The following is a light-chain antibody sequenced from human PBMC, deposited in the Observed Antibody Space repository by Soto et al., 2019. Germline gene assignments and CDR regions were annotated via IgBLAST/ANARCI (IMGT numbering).Light chain of an antibody. Sequence: EIVLAQSPATLSLSPGERATLSCRASQSVSNFLAWYQQIPGQAPSLLIYDASNRAAGIPARFSGSGSGTGFTLTISSLEPEDFAIYYCQQRSSWPITFGPGTKVDIK. V-gene: IGKV3-11*01. CDR1: QSVSNF. J-gene: IGKJ3*01. CDR2: DAS. CDR3: QQRSSWPIT.